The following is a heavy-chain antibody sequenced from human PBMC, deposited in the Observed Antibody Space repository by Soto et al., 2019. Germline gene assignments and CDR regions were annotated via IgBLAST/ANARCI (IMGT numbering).Heavy chain of an antibody. V-gene: IGHV3-21*01. J-gene: IGHJ3*02. CDR3: ARGGDLDAFDI. Sequence: GGSLRLSCAASGFTFSSYSMNWVRQAPGKGLEWVSSISSSSYIYYADSVKGRFTISRDNAKNSLYLQMNSLRAEDTAVYYCARGGDLDAFDIWGQGTMVTVSS. D-gene: IGHD3-16*01. CDR2: ISSSSYI. CDR1: GFTFSSYS.